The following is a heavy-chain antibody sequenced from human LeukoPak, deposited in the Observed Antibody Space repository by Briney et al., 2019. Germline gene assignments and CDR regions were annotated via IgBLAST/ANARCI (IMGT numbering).Heavy chain of an antibody. CDR1: GFTLSSYA. CDR3: ARSVADGLTVTDFDY. Sequence: GRSLRLSCAASGFTLSSYAMHWVRQAPGKGLEWVAVISYDGSNKYYADSVKGRFTISRDNSKNTLYLQMNSLRAEDTAVYYCARSVADGLTVTDFDYWGQGTLVTVSS. CDR2: ISYDGSNK. V-gene: IGHV3-30-3*01. J-gene: IGHJ4*02. D-gene: IGHD4-17*01.